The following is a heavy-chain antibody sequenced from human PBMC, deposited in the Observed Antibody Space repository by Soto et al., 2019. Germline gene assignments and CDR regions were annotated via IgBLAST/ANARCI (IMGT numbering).Heavy chain of an antibody. J-gene: IGHJ4*02. CDR3: ARESEDLTSNFDY. V-gene: IGHV3-21*06. CDR1: GLTFTRYS. Sequence: GGSLRLSCAASGLTFTRYSMNWVRQAQGKGLEWVSSISSTNNYIYYGDSMKGRFTISIDNAKNSLYLELNSLRAEDTAVYYCARESEDLTSNFDYWGQGTLVTVSS. CDR2: ISSTNNYI.